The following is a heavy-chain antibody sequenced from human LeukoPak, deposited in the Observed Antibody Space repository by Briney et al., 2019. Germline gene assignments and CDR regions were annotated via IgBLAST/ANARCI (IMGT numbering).Heavy chain of an antibody. J-gene: IGHJ6*03. CDR1: GGSISSSTYY. V-gene: IGHV4-39*01. CDR3: ARHRDYFYYYMDV. CDR2: IYYSGTT. Sequence: PSETLSLTCTVSGGSISSSTYYWGWIRQPPGKGLEWIGSIYYSGTTYYNPSLKSRVTISVDPSTNQFSLKLSSVTAADTAVYYCARHRDYFYYYMDVWGKGTTVTVAS.